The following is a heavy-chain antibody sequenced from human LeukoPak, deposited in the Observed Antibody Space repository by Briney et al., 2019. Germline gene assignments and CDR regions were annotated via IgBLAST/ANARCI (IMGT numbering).Heavy chain of an antibody. V-gene: IGHV3-23*01. Sequence: GGSLRLSCAASGFTFSSYAMSWVRQAPGKGLEWVSAISGSGGSTYYADSVKGRFTISRDNSKNTLYLQMNSLRAEDTAVYHCAKVRRGIGTPIDYWGQGTLVTVSS. CDR2: ISGSGGST. CDR1: GFTFSSYA. CDR3: AKVRRGIGTPIDY. J-gene: IGHJ4*02. D-gene: IGHD3-10*01.